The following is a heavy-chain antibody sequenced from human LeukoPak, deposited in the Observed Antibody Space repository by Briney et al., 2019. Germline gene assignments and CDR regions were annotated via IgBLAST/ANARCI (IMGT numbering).Heavy chain of an antibody. CDR3: TKDTHITHGDL. Sequence: GGSLRLSCAASGFTFSIYAMSWVRQAPGKGLEWVSAITASGHTTYYADSVKGRFTISRDNSKNTLHLQMNSLRAEDTAVYYCTKDTHITHGDLWGQGTQVTVSS. D-gene: IGHD2-21*01. CDR2: ITASGHTT. CDR1: GFTFSIYA. V-gene: IGHV3-23*01. J-gene: IGHJ5*02.